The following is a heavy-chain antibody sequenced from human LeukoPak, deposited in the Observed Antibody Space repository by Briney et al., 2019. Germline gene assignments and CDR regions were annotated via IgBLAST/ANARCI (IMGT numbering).Heavy chain of an antibody. V-gene: IGHV1-2*02. CDR2: INPNSGGT. Sequence: ASVKVSCKASGYTFTGYYMHWVRQAPGQGLEWMGWINPNSGGTNYAQKFQGRVTMTRDTSISTAYMELSCLRPDDTAVYYCARARSDNYYQCDYWGQGTLVTVSS. CDR3: ARARSDNYYQCDY. D-gene: IGHD1-26*01. CDR1: GYTFTGYY. J-gene: IGHJ4*02.